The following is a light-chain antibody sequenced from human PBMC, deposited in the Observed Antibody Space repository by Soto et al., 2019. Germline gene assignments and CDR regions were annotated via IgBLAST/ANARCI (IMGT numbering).Light chain of an antibody. CDR3: QQYYSTLYT. J-gene: IGKJ2*01. Sequence: DIVMTQSPDSLAVSLGERATINCKSSQSVLYSSNNKNYLAWYQQKPGQPPKLLIYWASTRESGVPDRFNGSGSGTDFTLTISSLQAEDVAVYYCQQYYSTLYTFGQGTKLEIK. V-gene: IGKV4-1*01. CDR2: WAS. CDR1: QSVLYSSNNKNY.